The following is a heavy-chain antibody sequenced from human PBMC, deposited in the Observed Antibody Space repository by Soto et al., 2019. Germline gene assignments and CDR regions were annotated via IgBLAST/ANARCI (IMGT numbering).Heavy chain of an antibody. D-gene: IGHD3-16*01. V-gene: IGHV1-3*01. CDR3: ARVSGKGGYYYYGMDV. CDR1: GYTFTSYA. Sequence: ASVKVSCKXSGYTFTSYAMHWVRQAPGQRLGWMGWINAGNGNTKYSQKFQGRVTITRDTSASTAYMELSSLRSEDTAVYYCARVSGKGGYYYYGMDVWGQGTTVTVSS. CDR2: INAGNGNT. J-gene: IGHJ6*02.